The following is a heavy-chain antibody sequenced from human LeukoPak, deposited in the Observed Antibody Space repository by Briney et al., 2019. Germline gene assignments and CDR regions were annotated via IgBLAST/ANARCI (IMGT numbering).Heavy chain of an antibody. Sequence: GGSLRLACAVSGFSVSNLWMSWVRQAPGKGRKWVANIKQDGSEKYYVDSVKGRFTISRDNAQNSLYLQMNSLRAEDTAIYYCATSTAAAGTDWGQGTLVTVSS. CDR3: ATSTAAAGTD. CDR2: IKQDGSEK. CDR1: GFSVSNLW. V-gene: IGHV3-7*03. D-gene: IGHD6-13*01. J-gene: IGHJ4*02.